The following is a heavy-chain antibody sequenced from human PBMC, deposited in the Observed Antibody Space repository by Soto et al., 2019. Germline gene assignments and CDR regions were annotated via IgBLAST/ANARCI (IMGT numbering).Heavy chain of an antibody. CDR2: IYYSGST. CDR3: AGMAPHDYSNYGYYFDY. V-gene: IGHV4-39*01. D-gene: IGHD4-4*01. J-gene: IGHJ4*02. CDR1: GGSISSSSYY. Sequence: SETLSLTCTVSGGSISSSSYYWGWIRQPPGKGLEWIGSIYYSGSTYYNPSLKSRVTISVDTSKNQFSLKLSSVTAADTAVYYCAGMAPHDYSNYGYYFDYWGQGTLVTVSS.